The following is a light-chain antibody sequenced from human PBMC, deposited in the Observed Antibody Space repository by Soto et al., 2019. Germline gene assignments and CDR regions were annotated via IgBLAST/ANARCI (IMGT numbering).Light chain of an antibody. J-gene: IGLJ3*02. Sequence: QSVLTQPPSVSGAPGQRVTISCTESSSNIGAGYDVPWYQQLPGTAPKLLIYGNSNRPSGVPDRFSGSKSGTSASLAITGLQAEDEAGYYCRSYDSTLSAWVFGGGTKLTVL. CDR1: SSNIGAGYD. V-gene: IGLV1-40*01. CDR3: RSYDSTLSAWV. CDR2: GNS.